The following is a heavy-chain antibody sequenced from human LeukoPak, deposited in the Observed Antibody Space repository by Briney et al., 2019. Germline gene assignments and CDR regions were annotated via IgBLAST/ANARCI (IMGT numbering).Heavy chain of an antibody. D-gene: IGHD5-24*01. CDR3: ARAGKRWLQLGWFDY. Sequence: PSETLSLTCTASGSSISSGSYYWSWIRQPAGKGLEWIGRIYTSGSTNYNPSLKSRVTISVDTSKNQFSLKLSSVTAADTAVYYCARAGKRWLQLGWFDYWGQGTLVTVSS. CDR1: GSSISSGSYY. J-gene: IGHJ4*02. CDR2: IYTSGST. V-gene: IGHV4-61*02.